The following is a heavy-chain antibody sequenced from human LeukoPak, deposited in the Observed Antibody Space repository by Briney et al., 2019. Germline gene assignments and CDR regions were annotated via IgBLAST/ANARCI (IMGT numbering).Heavy chain of an antibody. J-gene: IGHJ4*02. D-gene: IGHD4-17*01. CDR1: GFSFSIYG. CDR3: TRGGAFGDRTYYFAS. V-gene: IGHV3-30*03. CDR2: ISEDGKNK. Sequence: AGGSLRLSCAASGFSFSIYGMHWVRQAPGKGLEWVAVISEDGKNKYYADSVKGRITISRDNSRNTVHLQMNSLGAEDTAVYYCTRGGAFGDRTYYFASWGQGILVTVSS.